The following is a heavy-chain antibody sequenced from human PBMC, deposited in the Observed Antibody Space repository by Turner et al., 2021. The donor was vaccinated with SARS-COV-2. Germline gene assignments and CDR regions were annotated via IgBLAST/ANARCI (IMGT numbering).Heavy chain of an antibody. J-gene: IGHJ5*02. D-gene: IGHD6-13*01. Sequence: QLQLQESGTGLVKPSETLYPTCTVSGGSISSSSYYWGWIRHPPGKGLEWIGGIYYSGSTYYNPSLKSQVTIAVDTSKNHFSLNLSSVTVADTALYYCARHWEVAAASYLARFDPWGQGTLVTVSS. V-gene: IGHV4-39*01. CDR1: GGSISSSSYY. CDR3: ARHWEVAAASYLARFDP. CDR2: IYYSGST.